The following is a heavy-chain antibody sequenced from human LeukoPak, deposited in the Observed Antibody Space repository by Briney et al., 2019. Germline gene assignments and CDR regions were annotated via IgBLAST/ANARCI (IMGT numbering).Heavy chain of an antibody. CDR1: GGTFSSYG. J-gene: IGHJ5*02. Sequence: GSSVKVSCKASGGTFSSYGIAWVRQAPGQGLEWMGWISGYNGKTDYAENLQGRVTMTTDTSTRTGYMELRSLRSDDTAVYYCAREGALHDTGDHYLSWFDPWGQGTLVTVSS. V-gene: IGHV1-18*01. CDR2: ISGYNGKT. CDR3: AREGALHDTGDHYLSWFDP. D-gene: IGHD2-8*02.